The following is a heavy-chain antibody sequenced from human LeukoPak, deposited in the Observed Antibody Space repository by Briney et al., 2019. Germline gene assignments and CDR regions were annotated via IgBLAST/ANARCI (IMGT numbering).Heavy chain of an antibody. Sequence: ASVKVSCKASGYTFTGYYMHWVRQAPGQGLEWMGWINPNSGGTNYAQKFQGWVTMTRDASINTAYMELSRLRSDDTAVYYCAGDRGIAENYYYYGMDVWGQGTTVTVSS. CDR2: INPNSGGT. V-gene: IGHV1-2*04. J-gene: IGHJ6*02. CDR1: GYTFTGYY. D-gene: IGHD6-13*01. CDR3: AGDRGIAENYYYYGMDV.